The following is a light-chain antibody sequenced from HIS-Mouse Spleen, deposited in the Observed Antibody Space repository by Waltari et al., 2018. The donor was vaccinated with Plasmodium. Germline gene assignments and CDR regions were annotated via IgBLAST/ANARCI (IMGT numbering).Light chain of an antibody. J-gene: IGLJ2*01. V-gene: IGLV2-8*01. CDR1: SSDVGGYNY. CDR3: SSYAGSNNLV. CDR2: EVS. Sequence: QSALTQPPSASGSPGQSVTISCTGTSSDVGGYNYVSWYQQHPGKAPKLMIYEVSKRPSGGQDGFAGSKSGNTACRTGFGLQAEDEADYYCSSYAGSNNLVFGGGTKLTVL.